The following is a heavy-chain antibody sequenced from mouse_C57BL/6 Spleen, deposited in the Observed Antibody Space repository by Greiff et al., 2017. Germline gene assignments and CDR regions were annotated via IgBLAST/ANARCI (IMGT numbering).Heavy chain of an antibody. CDR1: GYAFSSYW. Sequence: QVQLQQSGAELVKPGASVKISCKASGYAFSSYWMNWVKQRPGKGLEWIGQIYPGDGDTNYNGKFKGKATLTADKSSSTAYMQLSSLTSEDSAVYFCARKGDYGSSYVEDWYFDVWGTGTTVTVSS. CDR2: IYPGDGDT. CDR3: ARKGDYGSSYVEDWYFDV. J-gene: IGHJ1*03. V-gene: IGHV1-80*01. D-gene: IGHD1-1*01.